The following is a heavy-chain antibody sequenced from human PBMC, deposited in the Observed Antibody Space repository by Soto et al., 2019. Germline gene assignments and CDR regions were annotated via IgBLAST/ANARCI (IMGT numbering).Heavy chain of an antibody. CDR1: GFIVSSYY. CDR3: ARGFYYDSSGYFFSPFDY. V-gene: IGHV3-53*01. D-gene: IGHD3-22*01. J-gene: IGHJ4*02. Sequence: PGGSLRLSCAASGFIVSSYYMTWVRQAPGKGLEWVSVIYSAGTTSYADSVKGRFTISRDNSKNTLYLLMNSLRAEDTAVYYCARGFYYDSSGYFFSPFDYWRQGTLVTVSS. CDR2: IYSAGTT.